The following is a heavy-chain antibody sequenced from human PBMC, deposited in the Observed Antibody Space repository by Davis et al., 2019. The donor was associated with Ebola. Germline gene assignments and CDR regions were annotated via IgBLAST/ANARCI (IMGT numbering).Heavy chain of an antibody. Sequence: GESLKISCAASGFTFRDYYMHWARQAPGQGLVWVSHIRADGTTTDYADSVKGRFTISRDNAKNTLYLQMNSLRAEDTAVYYCARISEGWQLLEAEGFDPWGQGTLVTVSS. CDR1: GFTFRDYY. V-gene: IGHV3-74*01. D-gene: IGHD2-15*01. J-gene: IGHJ5*02. CDR2: IRADGTTT. CDR3: ARISEGWQLLEAEGFDP.